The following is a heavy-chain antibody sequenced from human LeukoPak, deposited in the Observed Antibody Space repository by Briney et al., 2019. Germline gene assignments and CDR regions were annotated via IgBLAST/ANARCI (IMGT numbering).Heavy chain of an antibody. CDR3: ARVVYDILTGYSSYDY. D-gene: IGHD3-9*01. Sequence: PSETLSLTCAVSGYSISSGYYWGWIRQPPGKGLEWIGSIYHSGSTYYNPSLKGRVTISVDTSKNQFSLKLSSVTAADTAVYYCARVVYDILTGYSSYDYWGQGTLVTVSS. CDR2: IYHSGST. CDR1: GYSISSGYY. V-gene: IGHV4-38-2*01. J-gene: IGHJ4*02.